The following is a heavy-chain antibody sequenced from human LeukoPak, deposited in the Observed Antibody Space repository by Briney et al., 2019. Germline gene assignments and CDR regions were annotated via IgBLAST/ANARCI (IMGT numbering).Heavy chain of an antibody. Sequence: SETLSLTCTVSGGSISSSSYYWGWIRQPPGKGLEWIGSIYYSGSTYYNPSLKSRVTISVDTSKNQFSLKLSSVTAADTAVYYCARLSPSSRLFSVVGTVHTGYFDYWGQGTLVTVSS. D-gene: IGHD6-19*01. CDR1: GGSISSSSYY. CDR3: ARLSPSSRLFSVVGTVHTGYFDY. CDR2: IYYSGST. V-gene: IGHV4-39*01. J-gene: IGHJ4*02.